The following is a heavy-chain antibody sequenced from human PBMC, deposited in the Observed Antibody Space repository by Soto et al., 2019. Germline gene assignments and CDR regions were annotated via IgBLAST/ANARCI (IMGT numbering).Heavy chain of an antibody. D-gene: IGHD3-22*01. Sequence: EVQLVESGGGLVQPGGSLRLSCAASGFSFSSYWMHWVRQAPGKGLVWVSRINIDGSSTNYADSVKGRFTISRDNAKNTLYLQMDSLRAEDTAVYYCARKGPDYYDSSGFFDYWGQGTLVTVSS. J-gene: IGHJ4*02. CDR1: GFSFSSYW. V-gene: IGHV3-74*01. CDR2: INIDGSST. CDR3: ARKGPDYYDSSGFFDY.